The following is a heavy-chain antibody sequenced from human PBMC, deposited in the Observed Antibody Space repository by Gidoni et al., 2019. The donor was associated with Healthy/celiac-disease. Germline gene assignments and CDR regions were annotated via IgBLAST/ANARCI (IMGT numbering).Heavy chain of an antibody. CDR2: INHSGST. J-gene: IGHJ4*02. Sequence: QVQLQQWGAGLLKPSETLSLTCAVYGGSFRGYYWSWIRQPPGKGLEWIGEINHSGSTNYNPSLKSRVTISVDTSKNQFALKLSSVTDADTAVYYCARGPAVVVVITPPEFDYWGQGTLVTVSS. V-gene: IGHV4-34*01. D-gene: IGHD3-22*01. CDR1: GGSFRGYY. CDR3: ARGPAVVVVITPPEFDY.